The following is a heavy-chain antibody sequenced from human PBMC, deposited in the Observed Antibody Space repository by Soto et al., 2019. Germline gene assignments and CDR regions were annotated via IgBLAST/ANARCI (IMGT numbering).Heavy chain of an antibody. CDR2: ISAYNGNT. CDR3: ASYDSSGSSRLTTGFDY. CDR1: GYTFTSYG. Sequence: GASVKVSCKASGYTFTSYGLSWVRQAPGQGLEWMGWISAYNGNTNYAQKLQGRVTMTTDTSTSTAYMELRSLRSDDTAVYYCASYDSSGSSRLTTGFDYWGQGTLVTVSS. D-gene: IGHD3-22*01. V-gene: IGHV1-18*01. J-gene: IGHJ4*02.